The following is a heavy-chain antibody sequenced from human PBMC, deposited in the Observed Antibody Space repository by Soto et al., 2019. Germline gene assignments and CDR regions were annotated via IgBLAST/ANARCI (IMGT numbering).Heavy chain of an antibody. CDR1: GVTFSSYA. D-gene: IGHD3-10*01. CDR3: ARRLAVEESALDI. J-gene: IGHJ3*02. CDR2: IIPIFGKA. V-gene: IGHV1-69*13. Sequence: SVKVSCKAFGVTFSSYATSWVRQAPVQGLEWMGGIIPIFGKANYAQKFQGRVTITADESTSTAYMELSSLRSEDTAVYYCARRLAVEESALDIWGLGTMVTVS.